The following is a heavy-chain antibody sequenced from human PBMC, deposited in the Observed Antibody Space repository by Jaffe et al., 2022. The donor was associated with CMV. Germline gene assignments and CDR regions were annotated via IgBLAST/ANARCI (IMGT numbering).Heavy chain of an antibody. CDR1: GFTFGDYA. J-gene: IGHJ4*02. D-gene: IGHD3-22*01. CDR2: IRSKAYGGTT. V-gene: IGHV3-49*04. CDR3: TRVGGLTMSY. Sequence: EVQLVESGGGLVQPGRSLRLSCTASGFTFGDYAMSWVRQAPGKGLEWVGFIRSKAYGGTTEYAASVKGRFTISRDDSKSIAYLQMNSLKTEDTAVYYCTRVGGLTMSYWGQGTLVTVSS.